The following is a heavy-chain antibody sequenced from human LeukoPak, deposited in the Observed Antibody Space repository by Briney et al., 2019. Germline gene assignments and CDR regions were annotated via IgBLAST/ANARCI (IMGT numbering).Heavy chain of an antibody. V-gene: IGHV6-1*01. J-gene: IGHJ3*02. D-gene: IGHD2-8*02. Sequence: SQTLSLTCAISGDTVSSKRAAWNWIRQSPLRGLEWLGRTFYRSKWNNDYAVSVKGRITIKPDTSKNQFSLQLNSVTPEDTAVYYCAHLRTGTFDVFDTWGQGTMVTVSS. CDR1: GDTVSSKRAA. CDR2: TFYRSKWNN. CDR3: AHLRTGTFDVFDT.